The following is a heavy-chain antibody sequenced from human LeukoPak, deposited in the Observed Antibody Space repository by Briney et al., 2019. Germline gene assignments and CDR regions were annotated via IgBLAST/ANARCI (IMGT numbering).Heavy chain of an antibody. D-gene: IGHD2-2*01. Sequence: SETLSLTCTVSGGSISSSSYYWGWIRQPPGKRLEWIGSIYYSGSTYYNPSLKSRVTISVDTSKNQFSLKLSSVTAADTAVYYCARAEPLVARAFDIWGQGTMVTVSS. V-gene: IGHV4-39*07. CDR2: IYYSGST. CDR1: GGSISSSSYY. J-gene: IGHJ3*02. CDR3: ARAEPLVARAFDI.